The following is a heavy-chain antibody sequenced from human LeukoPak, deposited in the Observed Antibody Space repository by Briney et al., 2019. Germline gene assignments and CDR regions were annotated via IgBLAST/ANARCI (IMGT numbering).Heavy chain of an antibody. CDR2: MNPNSGNT. J-gene: IGHJ4*02. V-gene: IGHV1-8*01. D-gene: IGHD2-2*01. CDR3: ARVSGLRRHIVVVPAAMQDSDYDSGGPPLAY. Sequence: GASVKVSCKASGYTFTSYDINWVRQATGQGLEWMGWMNPNSGNTGYAQKFQGRVTMTRNTSISTAYMELSSLRSEDTAVYYCARVSGLRRHIVVVPAAMQDSDYDSGGPPLAYGGQEPLVTVSS. CDR1: GYTFTSYD.